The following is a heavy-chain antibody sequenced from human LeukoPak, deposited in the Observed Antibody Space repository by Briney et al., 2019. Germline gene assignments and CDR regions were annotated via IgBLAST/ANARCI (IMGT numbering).Heavy chain of an antibody. CDR3: ARVAYGDHQYFHH. CDR2: IYSGGTT. D-gene: IGHD4-17*01. CDR1: GFTVSSTY. J-gene: IGHJ1*01. Sequence: PGGSLRLSCAASGFTVSSTYMHWVRQAPGKGLEWVSVIYSGGTTYYADSVKGRFTISRDHSKNTLYLQMSSLRAEDTAVYYCARVAYGDHQYFHHWGQGTLVTVSS. V-gene: IGHV3-53*01.